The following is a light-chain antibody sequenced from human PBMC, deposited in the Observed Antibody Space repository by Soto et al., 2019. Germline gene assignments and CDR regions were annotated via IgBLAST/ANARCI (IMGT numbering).Light chain of an antibody. Sequence: QSVLTQPASVSGSHLQSITISCTGTSSDVGGYNYVSWYQQHPGKAPKLMIYDVSNRPSGVSNRFSGSKSGNTASLTISGLQAEDEADYYCSSYTSSSTRVFGTGTKVTVL. CDR3: SSYTSSSTRV. J-gene: IGLJ1*01. CDR1: SSDVGGYNY. CDR2: DVS. V-gene: IGLV2-14*01.